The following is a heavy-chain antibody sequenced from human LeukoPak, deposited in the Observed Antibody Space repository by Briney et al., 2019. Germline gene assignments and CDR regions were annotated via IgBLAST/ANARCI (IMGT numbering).Heavy chain of an antibody. CDR2: IIPILGIA. J-gene: IGHJ4*02. V-gene: IGHV1-69*04. CDR1: GGTFSSYA. Sequence: GASVKVSCKASGGTFSSYAISWVRQAPGQGLEWMGRIIPILGIANYAQKFQGRVTITADKSTSTAYMELSSLRSEDTAVYYCARDTSSTRYYFDYWGQGTLVTVSS. D-gene: IGHD2-2*01. CDR3: ARDTSSTRYYFDY.